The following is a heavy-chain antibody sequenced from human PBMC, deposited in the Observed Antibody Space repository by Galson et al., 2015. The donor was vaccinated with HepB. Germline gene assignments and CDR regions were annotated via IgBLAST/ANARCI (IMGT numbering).Heavy chain of an antibody. Sequence: ETLSLTCTVSGGSISSSSYYWGWIRQPPGKGLEWIGSIYYSGSTYYNPSLKSRVTISVDTSKNQFSLKLSSVTAADTAVYYCARDSESGSYYYYYYGMDVWGQGTTVTVSS. CDR3: ARDSESGSYYYYYYGMDV. D-gene: IGHD1-26*01. J-gene: IGHJ6*02. CDR2: IYYSGST. V-gene: IGHV4-39*07. CDR1: GGSISSSSYY.